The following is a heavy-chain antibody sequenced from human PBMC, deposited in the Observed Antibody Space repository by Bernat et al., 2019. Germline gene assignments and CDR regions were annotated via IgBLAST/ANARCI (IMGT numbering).Heavy chain of an antibody. J-gene: IGHJ4*02. V-gene: IGHV3-23*01. Sequence: EVQLLESGGGLVQPGGSLRLSCAASGFTFSSYAMSWVRQAPGKGLEWVSAISGSGGSTYYADSVKGRFTISRDNSENTLYLQMNSLRAEDTAVYYCAKDPYYYDSSGQDYWGQGTLVTVSS. CDR3: AKDPYYYDSSGQDY. CDR2: ISGSGGST. CDR1: GFTFSSYA. D-gene: IGHD3-22*01.